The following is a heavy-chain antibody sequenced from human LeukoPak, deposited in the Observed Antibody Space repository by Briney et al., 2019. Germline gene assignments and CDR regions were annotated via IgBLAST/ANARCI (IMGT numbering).Heavy chain of an antibody. V-gene: IGHV1-69*13. D-gene: IGHD5-24*01. CDR3: ARGGGERWLEKSYYYYGMDV. J-gene: IGHJ6*02. CDR2: IIPISGTV. CDR1: GGTFSSYA. Sequence: GASVKVSCKASGGTFSSYAIGWVRQAPGQGLEWMGGIIPISGTVIYAQKFRGRVTITADESMSTVYMELSSLRSEDTAVYSCARGGGERWLEKSYYYYGMDVWGQGTTVTVSS.